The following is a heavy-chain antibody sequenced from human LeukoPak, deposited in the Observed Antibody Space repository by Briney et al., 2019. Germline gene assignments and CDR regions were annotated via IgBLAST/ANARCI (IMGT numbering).Heavy chain of an antibody. CDR2: IYYSGST. CDR3: ARHGTMVRGSFDY. CDR1: GGSISSYY. J-gene: IGHJ4*02. D-gene: IGHD3-10*01. V-gene: IGHV4-59*08. Sequence: SETLSLTCTVSGGSISSYYWSWIRQPPGKGLEWIGYIYYSGSTNYNPSLKSRVTISVDTSKNQFSLKLSSLTAADTAVYYCARHGTMVRGSFDYWGQGTLVTVSS.